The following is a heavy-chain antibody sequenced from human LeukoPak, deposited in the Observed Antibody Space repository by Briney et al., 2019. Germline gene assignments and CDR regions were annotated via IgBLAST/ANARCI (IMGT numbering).Heavy chain of an antibody. CDR1: GGSISSSSYY. V-gene: IGHV4-39*01. J-gene: IGHJ4*02. CDR2: IYYSGST. D-gene: IGHD2-2*01. Sequence: SETLSLTCTVSGGSISSSSYYWGWIRQPPGKGLEWIGSIYYSGSTYYNPSLKSRVTISVDTSKNQFSLKLSSVTAADTDVYYCARHIVVVPAARGRFDYWGQGTLVTVSS. CDR3: ARHIVVVPAARGRFDY.